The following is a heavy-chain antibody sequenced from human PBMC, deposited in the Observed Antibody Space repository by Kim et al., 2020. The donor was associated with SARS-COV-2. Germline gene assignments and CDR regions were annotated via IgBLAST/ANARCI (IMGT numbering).Heavy chain of an antibody. Sequence: SETLSLTCTVSGGAITTDGYYWGWIRQPPGRALEWIGRIFHSGSTSYNPSLKSRVTIYVDKSKNQFSLNLNSVTAADTAVYFCARYIGGTMGDDWGQGTLVTVSS. CDR2: IFHSGST. CDR1: GGAITTDGYY. CDR3: ARYIGGTMGDD. J-gene: IGHJ4*02. D-gene: IGHD5-12*01. V-gene: IGHV4-39*01.